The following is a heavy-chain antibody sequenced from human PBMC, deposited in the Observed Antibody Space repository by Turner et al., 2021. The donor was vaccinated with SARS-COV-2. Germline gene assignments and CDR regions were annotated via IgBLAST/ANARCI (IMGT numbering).Heavy chain of an antibody. V-gene: IGHV1-69*01. Sequence: VPLVPSGAAVPQPASSVPVSCKASGGTFSSYAISWVRQAPGQGLEWMGGIIPIFGTPNYAQKFQGRVTITADESTSTAYMELSSLRSEDTAVYYCASFGGDYVFDYWGQGTLVTVSS. D-gene: IGHD3-10*01. CDR3: ASFGGDYVFDY. J-gene: IGHJ4*02. CDR1: GGTFSSYA. CDR2: IIPIFGTP.